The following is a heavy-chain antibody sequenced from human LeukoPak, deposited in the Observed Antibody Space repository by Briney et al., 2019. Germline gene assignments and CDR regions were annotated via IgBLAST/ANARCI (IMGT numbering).Heavy chain of an antibody. J-gene: IGHJ4*02. CDR2: SGGSGGAS. CDR3: AKGLGLDFWTAGWGALDY. Sequence: GGSLRLSCAAFGFTFRRHAMSWVRQAPGKGLEWVSSDSDSGGSGGASKYADSVKGRFTISRDNSKNTLYLQMSSLRAEDTAIYYCAKGLGLDFWTAGWGALDYWGQGTLVTVSS. CDR1: GFTFRRHA. D-gene: IGHD3/OR15-3a*01. V-gene: IGHV3-23*01.